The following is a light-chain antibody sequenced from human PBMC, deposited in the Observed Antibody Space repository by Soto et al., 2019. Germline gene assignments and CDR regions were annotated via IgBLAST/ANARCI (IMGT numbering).Light chain of an antibody. CDR2: DAS. CDR1: QSVSSNY. J-gene: IGKJ5*01. CDR3: QQYGNSPPLS. Sequence: EIVLTQSPGTLSLSPGERATLSCRASQSVSSNYLAWYQQRPGQAPRLLIYDASSRATGIPDRFSGSGSGTDFTLTISRLEPEDSALYHCQQYGNSPPLSFGQGQRLEIK. V-gene: IGKV3-20*01.